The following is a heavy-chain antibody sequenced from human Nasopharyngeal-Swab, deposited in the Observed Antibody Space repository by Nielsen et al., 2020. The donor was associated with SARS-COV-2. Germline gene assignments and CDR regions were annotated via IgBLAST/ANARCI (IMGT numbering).Heavy chain of an antibody. J-gene: IGHJ4*02. CDR2: ISGSGGIT. CDR1: ASTFSTNA. CDR3: VRGAPWNCANINCRLMDY. D-gene: IGHD2-8*01. V-gene: IGHV3-23*01. Sequence: GESLKISCPALASTFSTNAITWVRQVQGKALEWVSSISGSGGITYYADSVKGRFTISRDNSKNTLYLQMNSLRVEDTALYYCVRGAPWNCANINCRLMDYWGQGSLVTVSS.